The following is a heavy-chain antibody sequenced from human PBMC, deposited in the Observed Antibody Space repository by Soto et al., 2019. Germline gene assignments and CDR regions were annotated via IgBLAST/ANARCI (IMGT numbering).Heavy chain of an antibody. D-gene: IGHD2-15*01. CDR2: IRGFSPYT. Sequence: GGSLRLSCVASGFTFRTYTMNWVRQAPGKGLEWVSGIRGFSPYTFYAESVKGRFTISRDNAKNSLYLQMNSLGVEDTAVYYCARDRGYDAHDYYYNAMDVWGQGTTVTVSS. V-gene: IGHV3-21*01. CDR1: GFTFRTYT. J-gene: IGHJ6*02. CDR3: ARDRGYDAHDYYYNAMDV.